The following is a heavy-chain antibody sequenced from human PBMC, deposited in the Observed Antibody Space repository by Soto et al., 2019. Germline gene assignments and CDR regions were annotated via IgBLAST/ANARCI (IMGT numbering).Heavy chain of an antibody. D-gene: IGHD6-13*01. CDR1: GDSISTYY. Sequence: SETLSLTCAVSGDSISTYYWSWIRQPPGKGLEWIGYIYNSGITNYNPSLKSRVTMSLDTSKNQFSLKLSSVTAADTAVYYCARDHSSSWYSSWGQGTLVTVS. J-gene: IGHJ1*01. CDR3: ARDHSSSWYSS. CDR2: IYNSGIT. V-gene: IGHV4-59*12.